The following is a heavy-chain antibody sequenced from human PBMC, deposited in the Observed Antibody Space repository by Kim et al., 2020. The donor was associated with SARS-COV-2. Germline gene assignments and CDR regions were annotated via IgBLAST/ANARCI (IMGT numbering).Heavy chain of an antibody. Sequence: GGSLRLSCTASGFTFGDYAMSWVRQAPGKGLEWVGFIRSKAYGGTTEYAASVKGRFTISRDDSKSIAYLQMNSLKTEDTAVYYCTRGVLLWFGDLSGYWGQGTLVTVSS. V-gene: IGHV3-49*04. CDR3: TRGVLLWFGDLSGY. CDR1: GFTFGDYA. J-gene: IGHJ4*02. CDR2: IRSKAYGGTT. D-gene: IGHD3-10*01.